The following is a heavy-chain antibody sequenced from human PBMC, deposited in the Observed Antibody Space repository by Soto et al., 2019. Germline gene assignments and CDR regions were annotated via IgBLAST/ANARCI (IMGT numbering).Heavy chain of an antibody. Sequence: SVKVSCKASGGTFSSYAISWVRQANGQGLEWMGGIIPIFGTANYAQKFQGRVTITADESTSTAYMELSSLRSEDTAVYYCARVGDCSSTSCYARGAFDIWGQGTMVTVSS. J-gene: IGHJ3*02. CDR1: GGTFSSYA. CDR2: IIPIFGTA. D-gene: IGHD2-2*01. V-gene: IGHV1-69*13. CDR3: ARVGDCSSTSCYARGAFDI.